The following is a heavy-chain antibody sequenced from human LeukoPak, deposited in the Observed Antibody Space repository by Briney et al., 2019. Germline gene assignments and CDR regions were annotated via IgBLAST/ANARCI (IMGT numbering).Heavy chain of an antibody. V-gene: IGHV1-2*02. Sequence: ASVKVSCKASGYTFTGYYMHWVRQAPGQGLEWMGWINPNSGGTNFAQNFQGRVTMTRDTSISTAYMGLSRLRSDDTAVYYCARDQGGYYSSSWVFDYWGQGTLVTVSS. CDR3: ARDQGGYYSSSWVFDY. CDR2: INPNSGGT. CDR1: GYTFTGYY. J-gene: IGHJ4*02. D-gene: IGHD6-13*01.